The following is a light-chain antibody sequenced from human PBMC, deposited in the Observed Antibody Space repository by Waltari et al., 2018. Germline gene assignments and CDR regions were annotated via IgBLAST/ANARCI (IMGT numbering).Light chain of an antibody. J-gene: IGKJ1*01. CDR3: QQSYSTPWT. V-gene: IGKV1-39*01. CDR1: QSISSY. Sequence: DIQMTKSPSSLSASVGDSVTITCRASQSISSYLNWYQQKPGKAPKRLIYVASSLESGVPSRFSGSGSGTDFTLTISSLQPEDFATYYCQQSYSTPWTFGQGTKVEIK. CDR2: VAS.